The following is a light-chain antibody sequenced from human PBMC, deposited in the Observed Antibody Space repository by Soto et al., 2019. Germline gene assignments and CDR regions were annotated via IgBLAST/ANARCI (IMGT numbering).Light chain of an antibody. J-gene: IGKJ3*01. V-gene: IGKV1-5*03. CDR2: KAS. CDR1: QNIRSW. Sequence: DIQMTQSPSTLSASVGDRVSITCRASQNIRSWLAWYQHKPGKAPKLLIYKASTLDSGVPSRFSGSGSGTDFTLTISSLQPDDFATYYCQQYDQYSLSFGPGTKVEIK. CDR3: QQYDQYSLS.